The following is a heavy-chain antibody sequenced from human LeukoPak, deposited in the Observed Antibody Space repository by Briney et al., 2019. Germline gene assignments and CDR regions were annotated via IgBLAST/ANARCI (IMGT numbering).Heavy chain of an antibody. CDR3: VRESGFGELFPCAFDV. D-gene: IGHD3-10*01. J-gene: IGHJ3*01. CDR2: IYSGGNT. Sequence: GGSLRLSCAASGFSVSNNYMSWVRQAPGKGLEWVSVIYSGGNTYYADSVKGRFAISRDYSRNTVYLQMNSLRAEDTAVYYCVRESGFGELFPCAFDVWDQGTVVTVSS. V-gene: IGHV3-53*01. CDR1: GFSVSNNY.